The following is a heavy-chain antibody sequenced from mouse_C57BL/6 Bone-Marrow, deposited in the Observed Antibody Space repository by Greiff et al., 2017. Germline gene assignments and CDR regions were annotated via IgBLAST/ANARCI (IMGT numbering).Heavy chain of an antibody. D-gene: IGHD2-3*01. Sequence: EVKLEESGAELVRPGASVKLSCTASGFNIKDDYMHWVKQRPEQGLEWIGWIDPENGDTEYASKFQGKATITADTSSNTAYLQLSSLPSEDTAVYYGTTYDGYYEVWYFDVWGTGTTVTVSS. CDR1: GFNIKDDY. CDR2: IDPENGDT. J-gene: IGHJ1*03. V-gene: IGHV14-4*01. CDR3: TTYDGYYEVWYFDV.